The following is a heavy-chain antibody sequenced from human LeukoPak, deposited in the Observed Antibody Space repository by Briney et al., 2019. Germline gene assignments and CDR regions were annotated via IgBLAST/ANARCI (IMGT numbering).Heavy chain of an antibody. CDR3: AREGTAAAGKRRSSQFDY. D-gene: IGHD6-13*01. Sequence: GGSLRLSCAASGFTFSSYGMHWVRQAPGKGLERVAVIWYDGSNKYYANSVKGRFTISRDNSKNTLYLQMNSLRAEDTAVYYCAREGTAAAGKRRSSQFDYWRQGTLVTVSS. CDR1: GFTFSSYG. J-gene: IGHJ4*02. V-gene: IGHV3-33*01. CDR2: IWYDGSNK.